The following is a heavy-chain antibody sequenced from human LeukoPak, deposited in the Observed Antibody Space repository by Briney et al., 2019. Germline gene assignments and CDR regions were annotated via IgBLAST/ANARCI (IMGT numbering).Heavy chain of an antibody. CDR2: LNWNGAST. CDR1: GFTFDDYG. V-gene: IGHV3-20*04. Sequence: GGSLRLSCAASGFTFDDYGLSWVRQVPGKGLEWVSGLNWNGASTGYADSVKGRFTISRDNAKNSLYLQMNSLRAEDTALYYCTTAFPSYYYGSGNWGQGTLVTVSS. J-gene: IGHJ4*02. CDR3: TTAFPSYYYGSGN. D-gene: IGHD3-10*01.